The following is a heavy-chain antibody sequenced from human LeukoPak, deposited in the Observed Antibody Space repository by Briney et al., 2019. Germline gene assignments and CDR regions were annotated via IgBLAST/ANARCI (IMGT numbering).Heavy chain of an antibody. V-gene: IGHV4-59*01. CDR2: LYYSGST. D-gene: IGHD4-17*01. CDR3: ARGRYNDYGFDY. Sequence: SETLSLTCTVSGGSISSYYWSWIRQPPGKELEWIGYLYYSGSTNYNPSFKSRVTMSVDTSKNQFSLKLNSMTAADTAVYFCARGRYNDYGFDYWGQGTLVTLSS. CDR1: GGSISSYY. J-gene: IGHJ4*02.